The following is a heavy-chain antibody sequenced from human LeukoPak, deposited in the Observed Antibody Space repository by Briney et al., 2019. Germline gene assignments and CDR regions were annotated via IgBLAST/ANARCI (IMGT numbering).Heavy chain of an antibody. CDR1: GGTFSSYT. CDR3: ARDPGCSSTSCSTDYYYYYGMDV. Sequence: SVTVSCKASGGTFSSYTISWVRQAPGQGLEWMGRIIPILGIANYAQKFQGRVTINADKSTSTAYMELSSLRSEDTAVYYCARDPGCSSTSCSTDYYYYYGMDVWGQGTTVTVSS. CDR2: IIPILGIA. V-gene: IGHV1-69*04. J-gene: IGHJ6*02. D-gene: IGHD2-2*02.